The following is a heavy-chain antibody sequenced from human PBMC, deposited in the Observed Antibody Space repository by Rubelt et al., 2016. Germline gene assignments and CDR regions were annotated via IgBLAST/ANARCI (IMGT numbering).Heavy chain of an antibody. D-gene: IGHD3-9*01. J-gene: IGHJ6*02. CDR1: GFTVSSNY. Sequence: EVQLVESGGGLVQPGGSLRLSCAASGFTVSSNYMSWVRQAPGKGLEWVSVIYSGGSTYYADFVKGRFTISRHNAKNTLYLQMNGLRAEDTAVYYCARDHVLTGYYNYYYYGMDVWGQGTTVTVSS. CDR2: IYSGGST. V-gene: IGHV3-53*04. CDR3: ARDHVLTGYYNYYYYGMDV.